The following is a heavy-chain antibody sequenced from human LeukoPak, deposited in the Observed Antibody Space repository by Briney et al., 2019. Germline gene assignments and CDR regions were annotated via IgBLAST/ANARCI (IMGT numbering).Heavy chain of an antibody. Sequence: SETLSLTCTVSGGSISSYYWSWIRQPPGKGLEWLGSIYYTEITNYHPSLKSRVTISLDTSKNQFSLKLSSVTAADTAVYYCARGSGYVYYWGQGTLVTVSS. CDR2: IYYTEIT. CDR1: GGSISSYY. J-gene: IGHJ4*02. CDR3: ARGSGYVYY. D-gene: IGHD5-12*01. V-gene: IGHV4-59*01.